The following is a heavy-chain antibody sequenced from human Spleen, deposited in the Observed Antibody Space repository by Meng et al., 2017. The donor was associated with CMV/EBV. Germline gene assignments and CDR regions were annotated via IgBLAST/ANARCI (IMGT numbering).Heavy chain of an antibody. V-gene: IGHV3-23*01. D-gene: IGHD2-2*01. CDR3: AKGDCSSRRCSPPYYSYDMDV. J-gene: IGHJ6*02. CDR1: GFTFSSYA. Sequence: GGSLRLSCAASGFTFSSYAMSWVRQAPGKGLEWVSYISGGGDITDSADSVKGRYTISRDNSRNTLYLQMSSLRAEDTAVYYCAKGDCSSRRCSPPYYSYDMDVWGQGTTVTVSS. CDR2: ISGGGDIT.